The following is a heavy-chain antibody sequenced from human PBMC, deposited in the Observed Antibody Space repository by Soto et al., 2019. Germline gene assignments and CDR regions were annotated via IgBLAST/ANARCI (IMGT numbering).Heavy chain of an antibody. J-gene: IGHJ4*02. Sequence: GGSLRLSCAASGFTFSSYWMHWVRQAPGKGLVWVSRINSDGSSTSYAGSVKGRFTVSRDNAKNTLYLQMNSLRVEDTAVYYCARVAAAGRGTDYWGQGTLVTVSS. V-gene: IGHV3-74*01. CDR1: GFTFSSYW. CDR3: ARVAAAGRGTDY. CDR2: INSDGSST. D-gene: IGHD6-13*01.